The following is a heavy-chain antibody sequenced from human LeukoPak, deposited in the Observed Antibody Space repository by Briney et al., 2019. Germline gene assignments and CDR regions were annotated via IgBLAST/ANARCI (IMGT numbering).Heavy chain of an antibody. V-gene: IGHV4-31*03. CDR3: ARGGIAAAAAGYFQH. CDR1: SGSISSGGYY. J-gene: IGHJ1*01. Sequence: SETLSLTCTVSSGSISSGGYYWSWIRQHPGTGLEWIGYIHYSGSTYYKPSLKSRVTISVDTSKNQFSLNLSSVTAADTAVYYCARGGIAAAAAGYFQHWGQGTLVTVSS. D-gene: IGHD6-13*01. CDR2: IHYSGST.